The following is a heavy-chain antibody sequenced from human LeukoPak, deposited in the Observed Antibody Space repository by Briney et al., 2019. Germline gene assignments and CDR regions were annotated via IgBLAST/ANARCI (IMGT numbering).Heavy chain of an antibody. CDR3: ARDLGTSGWYTYDF. CDR1: GDGVSSKNGA. V-gene: IGHV6-1*01. Sequence: SQTLSLTCAISGDGVSSKNGAWNWIRQSPSGGLEWLGRTYYRSKWYDEYADSVKGRVTISPDTSKNQFSLHVYSVTPEDTAVYYCARDLGTSGWYTYDFWGQGTLVTVSS. J-gene: IGHJ4*02. D-gene: IGHD6-19*01. CDR2: TYYRSKWYD.